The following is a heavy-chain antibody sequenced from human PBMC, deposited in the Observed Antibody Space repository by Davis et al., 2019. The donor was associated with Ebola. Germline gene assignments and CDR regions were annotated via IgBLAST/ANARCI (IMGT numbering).Heavy chain of an antibody. D-gene: IGHD6-19*01. Sequence: GGSLRLSCAASGFTFSSYAMSWVRQAPGKGLEWVSAISGSGGSTYYADSVKGRFTISRDNSKNRLYLQMNSLRAEDTAVYYCARDFSSGVARYYGMDVWGKGTTVTVSS. CDR3: ARDFSSGVARYYGMDV. CDR2: ISGSGGST. CDR1: GFTFSSYA. J-gene: IGHJ6*04. V-gene: IGHV3-23*01.